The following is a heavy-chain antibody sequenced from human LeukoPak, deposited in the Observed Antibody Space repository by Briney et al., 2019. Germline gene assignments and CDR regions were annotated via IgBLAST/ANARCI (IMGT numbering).Heavy chain of an antibody. CDR3: AKDRSLWFGELQDY. D-gene: IGHD3-10*01. J-gene: IGHJ4*02. CDR2: ISGSGGST. V-gene: IGHV3-23*01. Sequence: PGGSLRLSCAASGFTFSRHWMHWVRQAPGKGLEWVSAISGSGGSTYYADSVKGRFAISRDNSKNTLYLQMNSLRVEDTAVYYCAKDRSLWFGELQDYWGQGTLVTVSS. CDR1: GFTFSRHW.